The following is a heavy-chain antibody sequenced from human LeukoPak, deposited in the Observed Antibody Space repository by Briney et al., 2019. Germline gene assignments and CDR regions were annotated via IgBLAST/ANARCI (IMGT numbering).Heavy chain of an antibody. J-gene: IGHJ4*02. Sequence: ASETLSLTCTVSGGSISSYYWSWIRQPPGKGLEWIGYIYYSGSTNYNPSLKSRVTMSVDTSKNQFSLKLSSVTAADTAVYYCARSKGSNYVGYFDYWGQGTLVTVSS. V-gene: IGHV4-59*12. CDR2: IYYSGST. D-gene: IGHD4-11*01. CDR3: ARSKGSNYVGYFDY. CDR1: GGSISSYY.